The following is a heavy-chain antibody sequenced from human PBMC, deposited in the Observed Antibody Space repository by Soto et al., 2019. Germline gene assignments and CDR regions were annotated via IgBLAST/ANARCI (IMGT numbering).Heavy chain of an antibody. J-gene: IGHJ4*02. D-gene: IGHD5-18*01. V-gene: IGHV1-18*01. CDR3: ARGHDSLTGWKFEF. CDR1: GYSFTDFG. Sequence: QAQLVQSGSEVKKPGASVKVSCKASGYSFTDFGVNWVRQAPGQGLEWLGWISSYNCNRVYAESFQGRLTVTTDTTRDTSSLALTHLRSDDTAIYYCARGHDSLTGWKFEFWGQGTLVTVSS. CDR2: ISSYNCNR.